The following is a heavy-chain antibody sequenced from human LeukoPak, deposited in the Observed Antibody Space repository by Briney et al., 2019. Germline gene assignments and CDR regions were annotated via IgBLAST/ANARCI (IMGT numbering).Heavy chain of an antibody. CDR3: PTLNGRLLEY. CDR1: VFTFSNCC. J-gene: IGHJ4*02. Sequence: GGSLSLSCAASVFTFSNCCKIWVPRAPGKGLEGVTGIHQHGNEKYVEDSVRGRFTNARENAKNSLYLQMSSLRAEHTAVYYCPTLNGRLLEYWGQGTRVSVSS. V-gene: IGHV3-7*01. D-gene: IGHD3-3*02. CDR2: IHQHGNEK.